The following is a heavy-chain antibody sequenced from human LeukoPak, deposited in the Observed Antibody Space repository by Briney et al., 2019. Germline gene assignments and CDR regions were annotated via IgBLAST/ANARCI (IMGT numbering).Heavy chain of an antibody. CDR1: GFTFSSYS. CDR3: ARDVAGSWYSSSWLCWFDP. Sequence: GGSLRLSCAASGFTFSSYSMNWVRQAPGKGLEWVSSISSSSSYIYYADSVKGRFTISRDNTKNSLYLQMNSLRAEDTAVYYCARDVAGSWYSSSWLCWFDPWGQGTLVTGSS. V-gene: IGHV3-21*01. D-gene: IGHD6-13*01. J-gene: IGHJ5*02. CDR2: ISSSSSYI.